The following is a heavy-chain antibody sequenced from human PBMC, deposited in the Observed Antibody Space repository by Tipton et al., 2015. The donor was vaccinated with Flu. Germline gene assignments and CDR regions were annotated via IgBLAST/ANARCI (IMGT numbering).Heavy chain of an antibody. CDR3: AREGIESILTGYYARYYYMDV. Sequence: GLVKPSQTLSLTCAISGDSVSSNSAAWNWIRQSPSRGLEWLGRTYYRSKWYNDYAVSVKSRITINPDTSKNQFSLQLNSVTPEDTAVYYCAREGIESILTGYYARYYYMDVWGKGTTVTVSS. CDR2: TYYRSKWYN. CDR1: GDSVSSNSAA. D-gene: IGHD3-9*01. J-gene: IGHJ6*03. V-gene: IGHV6-1*01.